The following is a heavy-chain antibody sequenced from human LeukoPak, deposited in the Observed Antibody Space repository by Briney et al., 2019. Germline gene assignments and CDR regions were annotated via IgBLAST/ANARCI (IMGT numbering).Heavy chain of an antibody. CDR1: GYTFTGYY. V-gene: IGHV1-2*02. CDR3: AGSPNYYDSSGYYHFDY. CDR2: INPNSGGT. Sequence: GASVKVSCKASGYTFTGYYMHWVRQAPGQGLEWMGWINPNSGGTNYAQKFQGRVTMTRDTSISTAYVELSRLRSDDTAVYYCAGSPNYYDSSGYYHFDYWGQGTLVTVSS. J-gene: IGHJ4*02. D-gene: IGHD3-22*01.